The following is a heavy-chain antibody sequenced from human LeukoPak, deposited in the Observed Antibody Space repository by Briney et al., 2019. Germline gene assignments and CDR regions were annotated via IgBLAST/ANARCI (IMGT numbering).Heavy chain of an antibody. J-gene: IGHJ5*02. V-gene: IGHV1-2*02. Sequence: ASVKVSCKASGYTFTVYYMHWVRQAPGQGLEWMGWINPNSGGTNYAQKFQGRVTMTRDTSISTAYMELSRLRSDDTAVYYCARGRGGTVTTNLNWFDPWGQGTLVTVSS. CDR3: ARGRGGTVTTNLNWFDP. D-gene: IGHD4-17*01. CDR2: INPNSGGT. CDR1: GYTFTVYY.